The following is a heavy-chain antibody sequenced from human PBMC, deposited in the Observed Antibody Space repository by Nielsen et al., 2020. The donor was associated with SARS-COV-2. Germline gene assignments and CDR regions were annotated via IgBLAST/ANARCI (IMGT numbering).Heavy chain of an antibody. J-gene: IGHJ4*02. CDR2: IRYDGSNK. CDR3: AKGSGTSPYYFDY. Sequence: WIRQPPGKGLEWVAFIRYDGSNKYYADSVKGRFTISRDNSKNTLYLQMNSLRAEDTAVYYCAKGSGTSPYYFDYWGQGTLVTVSS. D-gene: IGHD1-26*01. V-gene: IGHV3-30*02.